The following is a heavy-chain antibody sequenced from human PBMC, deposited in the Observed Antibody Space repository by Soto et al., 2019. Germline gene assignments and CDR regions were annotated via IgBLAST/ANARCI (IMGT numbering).Heavy chain of an antibody. D-gene: IGHD4-17*01. V-gene: IGHV3-11*01. J-gene: IGHJ6*03. CDR1: GFTFSDYY. Sequence: GGSLRLSCAASGFTFSDYYMSWIRQAPGKGLEWVSYISSSGSTIYYADSVKGRFTISRDNAKNSLYLQMNSLRAEDTAVYYCARPGRDYGHMLYFRYYYYMDVWGKGTTVTVSS. CDR3: ARPGRDYGHMLYFRYYYYMDV. CDR2: ISSSGSTI.